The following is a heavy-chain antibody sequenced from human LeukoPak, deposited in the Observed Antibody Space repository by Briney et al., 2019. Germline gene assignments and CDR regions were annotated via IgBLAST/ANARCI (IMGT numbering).Heavy chain of an antibody. D-gene: IGHD3-22*01. V-gene: IGHV3-48*03. CDR1: GFTFSSYE. CDR3: ARDRGRRGITMRSDAFDI. Sequence: GGSLRLSCAASGFTFSSYEMNWVRRAPGKGLEWVSYISSSGSTIYYADSVKGRFTISRDNAKNSLYLQMNSLRAEDTAVYYCARDRGRRGITMRSDAFDIWGQGTMVTVSS. CDR2: ISSSGSTI. J-gene: IGHJ3*02.